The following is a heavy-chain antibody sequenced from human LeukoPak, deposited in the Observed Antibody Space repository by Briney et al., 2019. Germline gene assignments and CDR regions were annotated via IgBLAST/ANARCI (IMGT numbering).Heavy chain of an antibody. CDR3: ASLPFLRSSSNDAFDI. Sequence: ASVKVSCKASGYTFTGYYMHWVRQAPGQGLEWMGWINPNSGGTNYAQKFQGRVTMTRDTSISTAYMELNRLRSDDTAVYYCASLPFLRSSSNDAFDIWGQGTMVTVSS. D-gene: IGHD6-6*01. CDR1: GYTFTGYY. J-gene: IGHJ3*02. V-gene: IGHV1-2*02. CDR2: INPNSGGT.